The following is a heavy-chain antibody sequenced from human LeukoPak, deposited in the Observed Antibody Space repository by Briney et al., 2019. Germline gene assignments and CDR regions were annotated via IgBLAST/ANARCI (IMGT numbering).Heavy chain of an antibody. CDR3: AKEQTRRGYCSGGSCYSDGNWFDP. CDR1: GFTFSSYA. D-gene: IGHD2-15*01. J-gene: IGHJ5*02. CDR2: ISGSGGST. Sequence: GGSLRLSCAASGFTFSSYAMSWVRQAPGKGLEWVSAISGSGGSTYYADSVKGRFTISRDNSKNTLYLQMNSLRAEDTAVYYCAKEQTRRGYCSGGSCYSDGNWFDPWGQGTLVTVSS. V-gene: IGHV3-23*01.